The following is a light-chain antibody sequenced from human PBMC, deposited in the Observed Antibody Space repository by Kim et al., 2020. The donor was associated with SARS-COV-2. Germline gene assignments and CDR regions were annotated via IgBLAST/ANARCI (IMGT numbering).Light chain of an antibody. CDR1: QSVLYSSNNKNY. Sequence: GSATINCKSSQSVLYSSNNKNYLAWYQQKPGQPPKLLIYWASTRESGVPDRFSGSGSGTDFTLTISSLQAEDVAVYYCQQYYIFGTFGQGTKLEI. V-gene: IGKV4-1*01. CDR3: QQYYIFGT. CDR2: WAS. J-gene: IGKJ2*02.